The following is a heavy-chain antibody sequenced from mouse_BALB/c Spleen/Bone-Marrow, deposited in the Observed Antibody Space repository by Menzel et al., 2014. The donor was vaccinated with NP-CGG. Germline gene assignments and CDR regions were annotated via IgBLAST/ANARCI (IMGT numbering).Heavy chain of an antibody. Sequence: VQLQQSGTVLARPGASVKMPCKASGYSFTSYWMHWVKERPGQGLEWIGAIYPGNSDTSYNQKFKGKAKLTAVTSASTAYMELSSLTNEDSAVYYCARGLRWCFDVWGAGTTVTVSS. J-gene: IGHJ1*01. CDR3: ARGLRWCFDV. V-gene: IGHV1-5*01. CDR2: IYPGNSDT. D-gene: IGHD1-1*01. CDR1: GYSFTSYW.